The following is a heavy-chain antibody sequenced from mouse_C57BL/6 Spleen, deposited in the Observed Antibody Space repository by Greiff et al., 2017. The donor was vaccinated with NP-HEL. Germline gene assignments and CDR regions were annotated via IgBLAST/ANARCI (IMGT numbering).Heavy chain of an antibody. J-gene: IGHJ4*01. CDR1: GFTFSSYG. CDR2: ISSGGSYT. CDR3: ARPGVIYAMDY. Sequence: EVMLVESGGDLVKPGGSLKLSCAASGFTFSSYGMSWVRQTPDKRLEWVATISSGGSYTYYPDSVKGRFTISRDNAKNTLYLQMSSLKSEDTAMYYCARPGVIYAMDYWGQGTSVTVSS. D-gene: IGHD2-5*01. V-gene: IGHV5-6*01.